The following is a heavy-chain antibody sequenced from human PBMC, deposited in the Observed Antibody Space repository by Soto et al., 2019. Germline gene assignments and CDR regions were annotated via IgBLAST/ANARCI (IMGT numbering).Heavy chain of an antibody. Sequence: SETLSLTCAVSGCSIITNEYYWGWIRQPPGKGLEWIGYIYYSGSTDYNPSLKSRVTISVDTSKNQFSLKLSSVTAADTAVYYCARREYYFDYWGQGTLVTVSS. CDR1: GCSIITNEYY. CDR2: IYYSGST. J-gene: IGHJ4*02. CDR3: ARREYYFDY. V-gene: IGHV4-61*05.